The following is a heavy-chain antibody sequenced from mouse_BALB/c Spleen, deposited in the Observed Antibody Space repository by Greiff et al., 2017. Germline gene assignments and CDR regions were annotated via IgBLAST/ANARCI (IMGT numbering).Heavy chain of an antibody. Sequence: EVQLQQSGPELVKPGASVKLSCTASGFYFTDSYMHWVKQRPEQGLEWIGRIYPANGNTKYDPKFQGKATITADTSSNTAYLQLSSLTSEDTAVYYCASYDGYLLAYWGQGTLVTVSA. D-gene: IGHD2-3*01. CDR2: IYPANGNT. J-gene: IGHJ3*01. CDR1: GFYFTDSY. V-gene: IGHV14-3*02. CDR3: ASYDGYLLAY.